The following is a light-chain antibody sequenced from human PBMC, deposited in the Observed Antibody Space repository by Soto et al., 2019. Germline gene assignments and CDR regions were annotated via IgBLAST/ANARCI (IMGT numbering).Light chain of an antibody. V-gene: IGLV2-8*01. J-gene: IGLJ3*02. Sequence: SALTQPPSASGSPGQSVTISCTGTSSDVRDYNFISWYQQYPGKAPKLMIYEATKRPSGVPDRFSGSSSVNMASLTVSGLQAEDEADYYCSSYTDFNNVLFGGGTKLTVL. CDR2: EAT. CDR1: SSDVRDYNF. CDR3: SSYTDFNNVL.